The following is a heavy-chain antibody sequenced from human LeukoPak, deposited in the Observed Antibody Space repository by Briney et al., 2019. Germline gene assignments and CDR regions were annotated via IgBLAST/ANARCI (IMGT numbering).Heavy chain of an antibody. Sequence: GKSLRLSCAASGFTFSSYAMSWVRQAPGKGLEWVSAISGSGGSTYYADSVKGRFTISRDNSKNTLYLQMNSLRAEDTAVYYCAKLPLSQLGYFDYWGQGTLVTVSS. V-gene: IGHV3-23*01. CDR3: AKLPLSQLGYFDY. CDR1: GFTFSSYA. J-gene: IGHJ4*02. D-gene: IGHD2/OR15-2a*01. CDR2: ISGSGGST.